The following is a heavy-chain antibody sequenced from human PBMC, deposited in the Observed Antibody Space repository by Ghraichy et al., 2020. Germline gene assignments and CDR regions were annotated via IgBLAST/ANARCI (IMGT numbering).Heavy chain of an antibody. V-gene: IGHV6-1*01. CDR2: TYYRSKWYN. Sequence: SQTLSLTCAISGDSVSSNSAAWNWIRQSPSRGLEWLGRTYYRSKWYNDYAVSVKSRITINPDTSKNQFSLQLNSVTPEDTAVYYCARDHRGVRGVIGPYYYYYYGMDVWGQGTTVTVSS. CDR1: GDSVSSNSAA. CDR3: ARDHRGVRGVIGPYYYYYYGMDV. D-gene: IGHD3-10*01. J-gene: IGHJ6*02.